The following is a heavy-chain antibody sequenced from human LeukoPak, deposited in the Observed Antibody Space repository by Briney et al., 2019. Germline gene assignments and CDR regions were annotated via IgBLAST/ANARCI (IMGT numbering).Heavy chain of an antibody. CDR2: IGTAGDT. CDR3: ARAGFGELSSFDY. CDR1: GFTFSSYD. Sequence: GGSLRLSCAASGFTFSSYDMHWVRQATGKGLEWVSAIGTAGDTYYPGSVKGRFTISRENAKNSLYPQMNSLRAGDTAVYYCARAGFGELSSFDYWGQGTLVTVSS. J-gene: IGHJ4*02. D-gene: IGHD3-10*01. V-gene: IGHV3-13*04.